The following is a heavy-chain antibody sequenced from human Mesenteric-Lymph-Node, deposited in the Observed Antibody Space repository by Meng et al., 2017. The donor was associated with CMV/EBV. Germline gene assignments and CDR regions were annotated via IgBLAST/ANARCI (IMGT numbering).Heavy chain of an antibody. CDR3: ARDIAGYNWFDP. CDR1: GYSFTGYS. V-gene: IGHV1-2*06. D-gene: IGHD2-15*01. CDR2: ISPNSGAT. J-gene: IGHJ5*02. Sequence: CKASGYSFTGYSVHWLRQAPGQGLEWMGRISPNSGATDYAQNFQGRVTLTRDTSISTAYMELSSLRSDDTAVYYCARDIAGYNWFDPWGQGTLVTVSS.